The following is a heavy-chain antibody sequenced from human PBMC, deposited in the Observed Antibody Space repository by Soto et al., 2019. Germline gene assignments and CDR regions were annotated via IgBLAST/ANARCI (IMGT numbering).Heavy chain of an antibody. J-gene: IGHJ3*02. CDR3: ARESITIFGVVSNAFGI. CDR2: IYSGGST. V-gene: IGHV3-53*04. CDR1: GFTVSSNY. Sequence: EVQLVESGGGLVQPGGSLRLSCAASGFTVSSNYMSWVRQAPGKGLEWVSVIYSGGSTYYADSVKGRFTISRHNSKNTLYLQMNSLRAEDTAVYYCARESITIFGVVSNAFGIWGQGTMVTVSS. D-gene: IGHD3-3*01.